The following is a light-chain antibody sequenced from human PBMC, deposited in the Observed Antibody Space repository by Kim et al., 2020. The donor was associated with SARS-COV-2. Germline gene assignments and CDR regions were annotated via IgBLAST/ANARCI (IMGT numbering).Light chain of an antibody. J-gene: IGLJ1*01. CDR3: AAWDDSLNVYV. CDR1: SSKIGSNT. V-gene: IGLV1-44*01. Sequence: GQRVTISCSGSSSKIGSNTVNWYQQLPGTAPKLLIYSNNQRPSGVPDRFSGSKSGTSASLAISGLQSEDEADYYCAAWDDSLNVYVFGTGTKVTVL. CDR2: SNN.